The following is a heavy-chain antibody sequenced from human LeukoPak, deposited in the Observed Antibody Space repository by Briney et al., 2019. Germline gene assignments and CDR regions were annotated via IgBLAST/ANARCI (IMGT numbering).Heavy chain of an antibody. CDR3: AKLRGAQLRYFDVDY. CDR1: GFTFSDYE. CDR2: ISTTSSHI. J-gene: IGHJ4*02. V-gene: IGHV3-21*01. D-gene: IGHD3-9*01. Sequence: GGSLRLSCAASGFTFSDYEMNWVRQAPGKGLERVSSISTTSSHIYYADSVKGRFTISRDNAENSLYLQMNSLRAEDTAVYFCAKLRGAQLRYFDVDYWGQGTLVTVSS.